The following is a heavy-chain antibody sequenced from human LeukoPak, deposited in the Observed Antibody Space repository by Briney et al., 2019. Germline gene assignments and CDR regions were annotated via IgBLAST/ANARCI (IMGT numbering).Heavy chain of an antibody. CDR1: GYSFIDDY. V-gene: IGHV1-2*02. Sequence: ASVKVSCKASGYSFIDDYMHWVRQAPGQGLEWMGWINPLTGFTNYAQKFQGRVTMTRGTSISTAYMEVARLRFDDTAVYYCAPTPEAYTSNWNVWGQGTLVTVSS. CDR3: APTPEAYTSNWNV. D-gene: IGHD1-20*01. J-gene: IGHJ4*02. CDR2: INPLTGFT.